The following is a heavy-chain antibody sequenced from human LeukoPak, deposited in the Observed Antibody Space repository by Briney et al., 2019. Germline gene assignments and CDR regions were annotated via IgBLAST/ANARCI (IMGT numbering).Heavy chain of an antibody. CDR3: ARGMTTVTTWFDP. CDR2: ISGSGGST. Sequence: PGGSLRLSCAASGFTFSSYGMSWIRQAPGKGLEWVSAISGSGGSTYYADSVKGRFTISRDNSKNTLYLQMNSLRAEDTAVYYCARGMTTVTTWFDPWGQGTLVTVSS. V-gene: IGHV3-23*01. D-gene: IGHD4-17*01. CDR1: GFTFSSYG. J-gene: IGHJ5*02.